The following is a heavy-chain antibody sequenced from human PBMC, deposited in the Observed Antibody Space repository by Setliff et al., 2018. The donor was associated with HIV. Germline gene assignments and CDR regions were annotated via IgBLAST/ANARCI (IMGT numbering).Heavy chain of an antibody. CDR2: IFHSGST. CDR3: AREAIPSTGHWEDAFDI. Sequence: PSETLSLTCTVSGDSLRSTNSYWGWIRQSPGKGLEWIGYIFHSGSTSYNPSLQSRVTISLDRSQNQVSLRLSSVTAADTAVYFCAREAIPSTGHWEDAFDIWGPGTMVTVSS. J-gene: IGHJ3*02. D-gene: IGHD2-8*02. CDR1: GDSLRSTNSY. V-gene: IGHV4-61*05.